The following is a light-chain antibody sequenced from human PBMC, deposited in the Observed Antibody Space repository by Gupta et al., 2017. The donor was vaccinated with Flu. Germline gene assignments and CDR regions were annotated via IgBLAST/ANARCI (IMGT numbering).Light chain of an antibody. Sequence: DIVMTQSPDSLAVSLGERATINCKSSQSLLYKSNNENYLAWYQQKPRQPPKLLIYWASTRESGVPDRFSGSGSWTDFTLTISSLQAEDVAVYYCHQYYRTPPTFGGGTKVEIK. CDR1: QSLLYKSNNENY. J-gene: IGKJ4*01. V-gene: IGKV4-1*01. CDR3: HQYYRTPPT. CDR2: WAS.